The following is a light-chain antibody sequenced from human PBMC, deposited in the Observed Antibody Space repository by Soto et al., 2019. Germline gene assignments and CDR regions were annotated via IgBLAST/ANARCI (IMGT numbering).Light chain of an antibody. J-gene: IGLJ3*02. V-gene: IGLV7-43*01. CDR1: TRAVSSGYY. Sequence: QSVVTQPPSLTVSPGGTVTLTCASSTRAVSSGYYATWFQQRPGQAPRLLIFDTSNRPSWTPGRFSGSLFGSKATLTLTGVHAEDADKYCCLLEYDGSRVFGGGTQLTVL. CDR3: LLEYDGSRV. CDR2: DTS.